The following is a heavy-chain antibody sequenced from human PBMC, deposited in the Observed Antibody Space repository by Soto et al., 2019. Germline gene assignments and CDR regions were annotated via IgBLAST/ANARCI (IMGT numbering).Heavy chain of an antibody. Sequence: QVQLVESGGGVVQPGRSLRLSCADSGFTFSSDGMHWVRQAPGKGLEWVAVISYDGSNKYYADSVKGRFTISRDNSKNTLYLQMNSLRAEDTAVYYXAQDFXGWYGSSEYGFWGQGTLVTVSS. CDR3: AQDFXGWYGSSEYGF. D-gene: IGHD6-19*01. V-gene: IGHV3-30*18. CDR2: ISYDGSNK. J-gene: IGHJ4*02. CDR1: GFTFSSDG.